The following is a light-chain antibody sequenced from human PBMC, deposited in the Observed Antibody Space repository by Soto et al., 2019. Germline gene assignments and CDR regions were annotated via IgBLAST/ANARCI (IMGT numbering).Light chain of an antibody. Sequence: EIVFTQSPGTLSLSPGERATLSCRARQSVSSSSLAWYQQKPGQAPGLLIYVASCSATGIAERFSGSGCGTDFSITISRLEHEDFAVYNCQQYGRSPWTFGKGNKVELK. J-gene: IGKJ1*01. CDR3: QQYGRSPWT. CDR2: VAS. CDR1: QSVSSSS. V-gene: IGKV3-20*01.